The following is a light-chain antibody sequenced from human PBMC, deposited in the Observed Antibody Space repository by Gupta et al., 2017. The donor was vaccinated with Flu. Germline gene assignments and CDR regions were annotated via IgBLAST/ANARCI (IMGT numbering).Light chain of an antibody. CDR2: GAS. CDR1: QSVTSRY. V-gene: IGKV3-20*01. Sequence: LSLSPGDRATRSCRASQSVTSRYLAWYQQKPGQAPRLLIYGASSRATGISDRFSGSGSGTDFTLNISRREPEDFAVYYCQHYSSSSTMYTFGQGTKLEIK. J-gene: IGKJ2*01. CDR3: QHYSSSSTMYT.